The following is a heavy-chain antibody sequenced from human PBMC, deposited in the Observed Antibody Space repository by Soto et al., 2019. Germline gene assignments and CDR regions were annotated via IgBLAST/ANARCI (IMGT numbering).Heavy chain of an antibody. D-gene: IGHD3-22*01. CDR2: INPSDGSR. V-gene: IGHV1-18*01. J-gene: IGHJ4*02. Sequence: ASVKASCKACGDRFRFYGINWLRQPPGHILEWMGWINPSDGSRKFAQKFEERVTMTTDTATNKVFLELRSLKSDDTAIYYCARDRLRGYDSSGFYSWGQGTMVTVSS. CDR3: ARDRLRGYDSSGFYS. CDR1: GDRFRFYG.